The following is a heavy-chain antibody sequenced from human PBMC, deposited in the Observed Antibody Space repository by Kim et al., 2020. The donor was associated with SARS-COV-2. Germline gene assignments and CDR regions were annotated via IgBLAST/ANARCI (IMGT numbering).Heavy chain of an antibody. J-gene: IGHJ3*02. Sequence: STYYADSVKGRFTISRDNSKNTLYLQMNSLRAEDTAVYYCAKGQRDAFDIWGQGTMVTVSS. V-gene: IGHV3-23*01. CDR3: AKGQRDAFDI. CDR2: ST.